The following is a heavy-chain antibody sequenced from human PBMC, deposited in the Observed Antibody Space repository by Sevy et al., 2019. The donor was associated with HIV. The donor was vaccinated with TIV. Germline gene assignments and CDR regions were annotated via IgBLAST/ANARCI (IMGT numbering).Heavy chain of an antibody. CDR2: INVGNGNT. CDR1: GYTFTNYA. Sequence: ASVKVSCKASGYTFTNYALHWVRQAPGQSLEWMGWINVGNGNTRYSQKFQDRFTITSGTSASTAYMELNSLTSEDTAVYYSARDQTAARKGLDYWGQGTLVTVSS. V-gene: IGHV1-3*01. D-gene: IGHD2-15*01. CDR3: ARDQTAARKGLDY. J-gene: IGHJ4*02.